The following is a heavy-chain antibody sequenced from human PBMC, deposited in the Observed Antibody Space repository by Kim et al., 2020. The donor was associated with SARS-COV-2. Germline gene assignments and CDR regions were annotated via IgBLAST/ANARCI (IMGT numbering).Heavy chain of an antibody. J-gene: IGHJ4*02. CDR2: IYYSGST. CDR1: GGSISSSSYY. Sequence: SETLSLTCTVSGGSISSSSYYWGWIRQPPGKGLEWIGSIYYSGSTYYNPSLKSRVTISVDTSKNQFSLKLSSVTAADTAVYYCASYPSIAAVDYWGQGTLVTVSS. CDR3: ASYPSIAAVDY. V-gene: IGHV4-39*01. D-gene: IGHD6-13*01.